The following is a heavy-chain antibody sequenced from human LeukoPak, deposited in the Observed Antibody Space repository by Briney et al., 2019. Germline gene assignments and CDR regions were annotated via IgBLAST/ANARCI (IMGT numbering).Heavy chain of an antibody. D-gene: IGHD4-17*01. V-gene: IGHV1-3*01. J-gene: IGHJ4*02. CDR3: ARSYYGDPLPFDY. CDR1: GYTFTSYA. CDR2: INAGNGNT. Sequence: GASVTVSCKASGYTFTSYAMHWVRQAPGQRREWMGWINAGNGNTKYSPKFQGRVTITRATSASTAYMELSSLGSEDTAVYYCARSYYGDPLPFDYWGQGTLVTVSS.